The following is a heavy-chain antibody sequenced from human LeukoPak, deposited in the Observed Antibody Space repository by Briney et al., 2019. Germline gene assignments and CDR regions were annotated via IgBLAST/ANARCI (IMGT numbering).Heavy chain of an antibody. D-gene: IGHD3-9*01. CDR2: IYYSGST. CDR3: ASFPYYDILTGLPEDY. CDR1: GGSISSSSYY. V-gene: IGHV4-39*01. J-gene: IGHJ4*02. Sequence: SETLSLTCTVSGGSISSSSYYWGWIRQPPGKGLEWIGSIYYSGSTYHNPSLKSRVTISVDTSKNQFSLKLSSVTAADTAVYYCASFPYYDILTGLPEDYWGQGTLVTVSS.